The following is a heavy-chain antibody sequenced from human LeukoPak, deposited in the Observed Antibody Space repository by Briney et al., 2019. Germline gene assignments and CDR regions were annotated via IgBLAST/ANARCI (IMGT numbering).Heavy chain of an antibody. J-gene: IGHJ6*03. Sequence: SETLSLTCTASGGSIGSSSYYWGWIRQPPGKGLEWIGSIYYSGSTYYNPSLKSRVTISVDTSKNQFSLKLSSVTAADTAVYYCVYYYMDVWGKGTTVTVSS. V-gene: IGHV4-39*07. CDR1: GGSIGSSSYY. CDR3: VYYYMDV. CDR2: IYYSGST.